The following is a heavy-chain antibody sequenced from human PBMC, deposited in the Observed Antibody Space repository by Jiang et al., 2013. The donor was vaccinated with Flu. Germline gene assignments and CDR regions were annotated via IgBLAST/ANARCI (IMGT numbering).Heavy chain of an antibody. Sequence: SCAASGFTFSDYYMSWIRQAPGKGLEWVSYISSSSSYTNYADSVKGRFTISRDNAKNSLYLQMNSLRAEDTAVYYCARESQDSSGWYFDYWGQGTLVTVSS. V-gene: IGHV3-11*05. CDR1: GFTFSDYY. CDR3: ARESQDSSGWYFDY. J-gene: IGHJ4*02. D-gene: IGHD6-19*01. CDR2: ISSSSSYT.